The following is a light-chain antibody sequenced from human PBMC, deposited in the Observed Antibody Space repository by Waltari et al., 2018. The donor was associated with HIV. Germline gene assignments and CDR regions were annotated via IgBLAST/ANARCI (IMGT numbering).Light chain of an antibody. CDR1: SSNIGSNS. CDR3: AAWDDSLNGPV. J-gene: IGLJ2*01. CDR2: SNN. V-gene: IGLV1-44*01. Sequence: QSVLTQSPSASGTPGQRVIISCSGSSSNIGSNSVNWYQQLPGTAPKLLIYSNNERPSGVPDRFSGSKSGTSAPLTISGLQSEDEADYHCAAWDDSLNGPVFGGGTKLTVL.